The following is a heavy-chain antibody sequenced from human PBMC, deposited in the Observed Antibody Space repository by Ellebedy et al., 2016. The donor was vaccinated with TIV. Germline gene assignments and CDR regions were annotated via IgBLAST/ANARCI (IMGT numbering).Heavy chain of an antibody. Sequence: AASVKVSCKASGYTFTSYDINWVRQATGQGLEWMGWMNPKSGNTGYAQKFQGRVTITRNTSISTAYMELSSLRSEDTAVYYCARVYGSGSYLYYYYGMDVWGQGTTVTVSS. V-gene: IGHV1-8*03. CDR2: MNPKSGNT. D-gene: IGHD3-10*01. CDR3: ARVYGSGSYLYYYYGMDV. J-gene: IGHJ6*02. CDR1: GYTFTSYD.